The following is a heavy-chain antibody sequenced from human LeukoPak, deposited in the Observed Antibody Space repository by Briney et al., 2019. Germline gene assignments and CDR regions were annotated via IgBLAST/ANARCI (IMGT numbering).Heavy chain of an antibody. Sequence: PGGSLRLSCAASGFTFSSYWMSWVRQAPGKGLEWVANIKQDGSEKYYVDSVKGRFTISRDNAKNSLYLQMNSLRAEDTAVYYCARESLRIQQHYYYYYYMDVWGKGTTVTVSS. CDR1: GFTFSSYW. CDR2: IKQDGSEK. D-gene: IGHD5-18*01. J-gene: IGHJ6*03. V-gene: IGHV3-7*01. CDR3: ARESLRIQQHYYYYYYMDV.